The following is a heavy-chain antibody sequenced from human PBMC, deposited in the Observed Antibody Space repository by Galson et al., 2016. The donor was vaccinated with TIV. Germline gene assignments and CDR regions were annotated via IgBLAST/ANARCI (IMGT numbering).Heavy chain of an antibody. CDR3: AKARNTAFDTHYSYYGLDV. CDR1: GGTFSSYV. D-gene: IGHD5-18*01. CDR2: IIPMFGTA. V-gene: IGHV1-69*13. J-gene: IGHJ6*02. Sequence: SVKVSCKASGGTFSSYVIKWVRQAPGQGLEWMGEIIPMFGTANYAQKFQGRVTITADESTSTAYMELSSLRSEDTAVYYCAKARNTAFDTHYSYYGLDVWGQGTTVIVSS.